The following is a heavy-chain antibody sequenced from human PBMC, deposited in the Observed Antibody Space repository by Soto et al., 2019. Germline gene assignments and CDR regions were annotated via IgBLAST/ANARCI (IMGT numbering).Heavy chain of an antibody. Sequence: ASMKVSCKASGYTFTSSDVYWVRQATGQGLELMGWMNPNTGNTCYAQKFQGRVTMTRNTSISTAYMELSSLRSEDTAVYYCARGSNNCSGGSFYTYRFDPWGQGTTGTVSS. CDR1: GYTFTSSD. V-gene: IGHV1-8*01. J-gene: IGHJ5*02. D-gene: IGHD2-15*01. CDR3: ARGSNNCSGGSFYTYRFDP. CDR2: MNPNTGNT.